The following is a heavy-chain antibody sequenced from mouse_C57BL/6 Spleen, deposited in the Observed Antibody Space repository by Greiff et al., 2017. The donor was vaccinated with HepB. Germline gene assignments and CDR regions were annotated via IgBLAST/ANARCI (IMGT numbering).Heavy chain of an antibody. D-gene: IGHD1-1*02. CDR2: IDPSDSET. CDR1: GYTFTSYW. CDR3: AREGGIYGQYYFDY. V-gene: IGHV1-52*01. Sequence: QVQLQQPGAELVRPGSSVKLSCKASGYTFTSYWMHWVKQRPIQGLEWIGNIDPSDSETHYNQKFKDKATLTVDKSSSTAYMQLSSLTSEDSAVYYCAREGGIYGQYYFDYWGQGTTLTVSS. J-gene: IGHJ2*01.